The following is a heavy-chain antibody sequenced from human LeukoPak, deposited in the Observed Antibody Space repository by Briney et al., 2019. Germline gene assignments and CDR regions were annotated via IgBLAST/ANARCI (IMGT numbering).Heavy chain of an antibody. CDR1: GFTFSTYW. CDR2: IKKDGSEK. Sequence: GGSLRLSCAASGFTFSTYWMTWVRQAPGKGLEWVANIKKDGSEKYYVDSVRGRFTISRVNAKNSLYLQMNSLRAEVTAVYYCAREMGWNYGDYWGQGTLVTVSS. CDR3: AREMGWNYGDY. J-gene: IGHJ4*02. D-gene: IGHD1-7*01. V-gene: IGHV3-7*05.